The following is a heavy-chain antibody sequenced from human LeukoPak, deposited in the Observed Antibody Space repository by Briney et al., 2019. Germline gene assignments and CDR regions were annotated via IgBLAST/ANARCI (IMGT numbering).Heavy chain of an antibody. D-gene: IGHD4-23*01. V-gene: IGHV3-20*03. CDR3: ARDSDYGGNSLPLDY. CDR2: INWNGGST. CDR1: GFTFNDYG. Sequence: GGPLRPSLVPSGFTFNDYGMSGVAQPRGKGRDWVSGINWNGGSTGYADSVKCRFTISRDNAKNSLYLQMNSLRAEDTALYYCARDSDYGGNSLPLDYWGQGTLVTVSS. J-gene: IGHJ4*02.